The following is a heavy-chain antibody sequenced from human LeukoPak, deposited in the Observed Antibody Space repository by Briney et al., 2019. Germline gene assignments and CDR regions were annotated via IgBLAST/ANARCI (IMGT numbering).Heavy chain of an antibody. CDR1: GFTFSSYS. CDR2: ITVTGDT. V-gene: IGHV3-23*01. CDR3: AKVPVWQQLVDH. D-gene: IGHD6-13*01. Sequence: PGGSLRLSCAASGFTFSSYSMSWVRQAPGKGLEWVSGITVTGDTYYAGSLKGRFTISRDNSRNTLYLQMNSLRADDTAVYYCAKVPVWQQLVDHWGQGTLVTVSS. J-gene: IGHJ4*02.